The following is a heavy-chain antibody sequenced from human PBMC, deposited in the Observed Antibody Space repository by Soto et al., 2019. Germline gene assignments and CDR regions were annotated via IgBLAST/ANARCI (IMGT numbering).Heavy chain of an antibody. Sequence: EVQLVESGGGLVKPGGSLRLSCAASGFTFSSYSMNWVRQAPGKGLEWVSSISSSSSYIYYADSVKGRFTISRDNAKNSLYLQMNSLRAEDTAVYYCARDFPYSDYFSRGPNYYCYYYMDVWGKGTTVTVSS. CDR2: ISSSSSYI. J-gene: IGHJ6*03. V-gene: IGHV3-21*01. D-gene: IGHD6-13*01. CDR3: ARDFPYSDYFSRGPNYYCYYYMDV. CDR1: GFTFSSYS.